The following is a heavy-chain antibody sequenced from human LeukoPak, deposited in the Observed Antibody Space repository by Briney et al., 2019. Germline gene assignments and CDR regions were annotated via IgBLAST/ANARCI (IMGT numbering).Heavy chain of an antibody. V-gene: IGHV3-30*04. CDR2: ISYDGSNK. J-gene: IGHJ4*02. CDR3: ARFYALGGADY. Sequence: GGSLRLSCAASGFTFSSYAMHWVRQAPGKGLEWVAVISYDGSNKYYADSVKGRFTISRDNSKNTLYLQMNSLRAEDTAVYYCARFYALGGADYWGQGTLVTVSS. D-gene: IGHD3-16*01. CDR1: GFTFSSYA.